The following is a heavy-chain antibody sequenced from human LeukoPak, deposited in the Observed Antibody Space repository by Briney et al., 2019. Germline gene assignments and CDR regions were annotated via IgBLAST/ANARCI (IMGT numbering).Heavy chain of an antibody. V-gene: IGHV3-7*03. CDR3: ARALGDYFDY. J-gene: IGHJ4*02. CDR2: IKQDGSEK. CDR1: GFTFSNAW. Sequence: GGSLRLSCAASGFTFSNAWMNWVRQAPGKGLEWVANIKQDGSEKYYVDSVKGRFTISRDNAKNSLYLQMNSLRAEDTAVYYCARALGDYFDYWGQGTLVTVSS.